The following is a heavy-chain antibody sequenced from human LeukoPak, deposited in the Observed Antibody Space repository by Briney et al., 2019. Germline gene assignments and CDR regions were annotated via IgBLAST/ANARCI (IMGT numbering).Heavy chain of an antibody. CDR3: ANDGAYYDSSTDAFDI. Sequence: GGSLRLSCAASGFTFSNYAMSWVRQAPGKGLEWASAISGSGGSTYYADSVKGRFTISRDNSKNTLYLQMNSLRAEDTAVYYCANDGAYYDSSTDAFDIWGQGTMVTVSS. CDR2: ISGSGGST. J-gene: IGHJ3*02. CDR1: GFTFSNYA. V-gene: IGHV3-23*01. D-gene: IGHD3-22*01.